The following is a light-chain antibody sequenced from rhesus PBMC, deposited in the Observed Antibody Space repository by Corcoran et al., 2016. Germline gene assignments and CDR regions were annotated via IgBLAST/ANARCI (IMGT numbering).Light chain of an antibody. CDR2: GGS. J-gene: IGKJ2*01. V-gene: IGKV2-61*01. CDR3: MQHKALPYS. Sequence: DIVMTQTPLSLPVTPGEPASISCRSSQSLLQTDGYTYLDWYLQKPGQSPQLLIDGGSNRASGVPDRFSGSGSGSDVTRKISKVEAEDVGVYYCMQHKALPYSFGQGTKVEIK. CDR1: QSLLQTDGYTY.